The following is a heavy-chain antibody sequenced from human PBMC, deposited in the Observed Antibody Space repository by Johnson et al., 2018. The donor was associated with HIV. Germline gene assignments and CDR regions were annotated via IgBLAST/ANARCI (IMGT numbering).Heavy chain of an antibody. CDR3: AKDYSSSWPYDALDI. CDR2: NPSGGST. J-gene: IGHJ3*02. V-gene: IGHV3-25*04. CDR1: GSTFSNFW. D-gene: IGHD6-13*01. Sequence: QLVESGGGLVQPGGSLSLSCAASGSTFSNFWMSWVRQAPGSALELVGQVNPSGGSTYLIDSGKDRFNPSRDNAKNTLHLQMNSLRAEDTALYYCAKDYSSSWPYDALDIWGQGTMVTVSS.